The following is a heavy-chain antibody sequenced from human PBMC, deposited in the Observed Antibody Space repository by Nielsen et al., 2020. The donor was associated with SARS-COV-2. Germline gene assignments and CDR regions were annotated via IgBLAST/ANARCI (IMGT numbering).Heavy chain of an antibody. D-gene: IGHD2-21*01. CDR2: MSRSGART. J-gene: IGHJ3*02. CDR1: GFTFSSYA. V-gene: IGHV3-23*01. Sequence: GESLKISCAASGFTFSSYAMSWVRQAPGKGLEWITHMSRSGARTKSADSVKGRFTISRDNAKNSLYLQMNSLRPDDTAVYYCARVARGETGFDAFDIWGQGTMVTVSS. CDR3: ARVARGETGFDAFDI.